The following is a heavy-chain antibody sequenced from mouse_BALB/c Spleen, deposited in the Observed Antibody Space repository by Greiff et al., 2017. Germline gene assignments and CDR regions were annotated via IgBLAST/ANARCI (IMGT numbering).Heavy chain of an antibody. J-gene: IGHJ3*01. CDR2: INPSNGRT. D-gene: IGHD2-10*02. V-gene: IGHV1S81*02. CDR1: GYTFTSYW. CDR3: ARDGLWYGNYWFAY. Sequence: QVHLQQPGAELVKPGASVKLSCKASGYTFTSYWMHWVKQRPGQGLEWIGEINPSNGRTNYNEKFKSKATLTVDKSSSTAYMQLSSLTSEDSAVYYCARDGLWYGNYWFAYWGQGTLVTVSA.